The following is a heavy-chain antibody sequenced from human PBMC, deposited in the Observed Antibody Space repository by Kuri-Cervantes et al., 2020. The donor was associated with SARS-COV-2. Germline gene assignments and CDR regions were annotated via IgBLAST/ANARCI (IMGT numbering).Heavy chain of an antibody. V-gene: IGHV3-48*02. D-gene: IGHD3-9*01. CDR3: ARDGIITISYYYYYGMDV. J-gene: IGHJ6*02. CDR1: GLTFSSYS. Sequence: GGSLRLSCAASGLTFSSYSMNWVRQAPGKGLEWVSYISSSSSTIYYADSVKGRFTISRDNAKNSLYLQMNSLRDEDTAVYYCARDGIITISYYYYYGMDVWGQGTTVTVSS. CDR2: ISSSSSTI.